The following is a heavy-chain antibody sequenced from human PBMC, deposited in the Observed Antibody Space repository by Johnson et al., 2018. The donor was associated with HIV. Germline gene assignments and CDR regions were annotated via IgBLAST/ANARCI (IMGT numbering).Heavy chain of an antibody. J-gene: IGHJ3*02. CDR1: EFTVSSNY. CDR2: IGTAGDT. V-gene: IGHV3-13*01. D-gene: IGHD2-15*01. CDR3: ARVGGGLDAFDI. Sequence: VQLVESGGGVVQPGGSLRLSCAASEFTVSSNYMSWVRQATGKGLEWVSAIGTAGDTYYPGSVKGRFTIPRENAKNSSYLQMNSLRAGDTAVYYCARVGGGLDAFDIWGQGTMVTVSS.